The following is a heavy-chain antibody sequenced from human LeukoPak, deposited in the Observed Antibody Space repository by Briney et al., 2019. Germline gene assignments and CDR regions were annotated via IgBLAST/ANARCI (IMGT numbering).Heavy chain of an antibody. V-gene: IGHV3-74*01. CDR3: ARDPRGGTLES. CDR1: GFTFRSYA. J-gene: IGHJ4*02. D-gene: IGHD3-10*01. Sequence: GGSLRLSCGASGFTFRSYAMSWVRQAPGKGLVWVSRINSDGSSTDYADSVKGRFTISRDNAKNTLYLQMNSLRAEDTAVYYCARDPRGGTLESWGQGTLVTVSS. CDR2: INSDGSST.